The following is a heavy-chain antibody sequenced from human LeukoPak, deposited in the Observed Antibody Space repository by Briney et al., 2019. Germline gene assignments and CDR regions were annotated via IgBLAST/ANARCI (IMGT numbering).Heavy chain of an antibody. V-gene: IGHV3-74*01. Sequence: GGSLRLSCAASGFTFSSFAMAWVRQAPGKGLVWVSRISTDGSSTSYADFVRGRFTISRDNAENTLYLQMNSLRAEDTAVYYCTRDFLHGGVWGQGTLVTVSS. J-gene: IGHJ4*02. D-gene: IGHD3-10*01. CDR1: GFTFSSFA. CDR2: ISTDGSST. CDR3: TRDFLHGGV.